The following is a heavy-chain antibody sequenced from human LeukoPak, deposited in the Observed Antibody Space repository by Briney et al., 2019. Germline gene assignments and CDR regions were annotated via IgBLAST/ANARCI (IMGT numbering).Heavy chain of an antibody. CDR1: GFSRASSA. D-gene: IGHD1-26*01. CDR2: VVVGSGNT. V-gene: IGHV1-58*01. CDR3: AAEIRSVGATYF. Sequence: ASGKVSCKVAGFSRASSAVQWVRQVRGQFIGWVGWVVVGSGNTKYGQKFQETVTITRDMSTRTAYREMSSLRSEDTAVYYCAAEIRSVGATYFWGQGTLVTVSS. J-gene: IGHJ4*02.